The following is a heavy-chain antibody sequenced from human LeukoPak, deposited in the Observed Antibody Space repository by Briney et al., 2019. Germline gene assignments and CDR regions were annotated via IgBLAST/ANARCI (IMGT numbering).Heavy chain of an antibody. CDR1: GGSISSYY. D-gene: IGHD1-1*01. CDR2: IYYSGSN. V-gene: IGHV4-59*01. Sequence: SETLSLTCTVSGGSISSYYWSWIRQPPGKGLEWIGYIYYSGSNNYNPSLKSRVTISVDTSKNQFSLKLSSVTAADTAVYYCARDLERGNDAFDIWGQGTMVTVSS. CDR3: ARDLERGNDAFDI. J-gene: IGHJ3*02.